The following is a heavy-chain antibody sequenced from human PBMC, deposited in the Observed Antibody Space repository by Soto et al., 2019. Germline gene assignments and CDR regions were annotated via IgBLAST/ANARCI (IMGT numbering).Heavy chain of an antibody. Sequence: PSETLSLTCAVSGYSISSGYYWGWIRQPPGKGLEWIGSIYHSGSTYYNPSLKSRVAISVDTSKNQFSLKLSSVTAADTAVYYCARVTQRLFDYWGQGTLVTAPQ. D-gene: IGHD4-4*01. CDR1: GYSISSGYY. V-gene: IGHV4-38-2*01. CDR2: IYHSGST. CDR3: ARVTQRLFDY. J-gene: IGHJ4*02.